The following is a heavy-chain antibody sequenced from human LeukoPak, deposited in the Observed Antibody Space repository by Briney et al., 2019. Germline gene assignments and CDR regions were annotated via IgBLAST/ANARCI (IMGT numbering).Heavy chain of an antibody. D-gene: IGHD2/OR15-2a*01. CDR3: ARDWFHAIDY. CDR1: GFTFSNAW. J-gene: IGHJ4*02. Sequence: GGSLRLSCAASGFTFSNAWMSWVSQAPGEGLVWVSRIRSDGSDTRYAESVKGRFTISRDNAKNTLYLQMNSLRAEDTAVYYCARDWFHAIDYWGQGTLVTVSS. CDR2: IRSDGSDT. V-gene: IGHV3-74*01.